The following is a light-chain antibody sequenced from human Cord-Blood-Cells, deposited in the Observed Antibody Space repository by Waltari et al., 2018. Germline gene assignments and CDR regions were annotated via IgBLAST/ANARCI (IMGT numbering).Light chain of an antibody. CDR3: SSYTSGSTVV. CDR2: EVS. Sequence: QSALTQPPSVSGSPGQSVTISCTGTSSDVGSYNRVSWYQQPPGTAPKLMIYEVSNRPSGVPDRFSGSKSGNTASLTISGLQAEDEADYYCSSYTSGSTVVFGGGTKLTVL. CDR1: SSDVGSYNR. V-gene: IGLV2-18*02. J-gene: IGLJ2*01.